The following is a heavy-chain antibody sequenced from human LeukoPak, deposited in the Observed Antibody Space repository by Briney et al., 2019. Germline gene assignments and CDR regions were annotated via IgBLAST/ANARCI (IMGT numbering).Heavy chain of an antibody. D-gene: IGHD3-10*01. CDR1: GYTFTSYG. CDR3: ARAIGITMVRNHYYGMDV. J-gene: IGHJ6*02. CDR2: ISAYNGNT. Sequence: GASVKVSCKASGYTFTSYGISWVRQAPGQGLECMGWISAYNGNTNYAQKLQGRVTMTTDTSTSTAYMELRSLRSDDTAVYYCARAIGITMVRNHYYGMDVWGQGTTVTVSS. V-gene: IGHV1-18*01.